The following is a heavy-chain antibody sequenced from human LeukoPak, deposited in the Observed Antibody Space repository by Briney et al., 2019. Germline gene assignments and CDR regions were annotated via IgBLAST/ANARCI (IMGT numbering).Heavy chain of an antibody. J-gene: IGHJ3*01. CDR2: ISYIGST. Sequence: SETLSLTCTVSGGSISSGGYYWSWIRQHPGKGLEWIGYISYIGSTNYNPSLKSRVTISIDTSKNEVSLMLTSVTAADTAVYYCASDSISMNAFDAWGQGTMVTVSS. CDR1: GGSISSGGYY. CDR3: ASDSISMNAFDA. D-gene: IGHD3-22*01. V-gene: IGHV4-61*08.